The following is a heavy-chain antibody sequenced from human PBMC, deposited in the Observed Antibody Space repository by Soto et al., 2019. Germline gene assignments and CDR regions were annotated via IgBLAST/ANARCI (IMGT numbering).Heavy chain of an antibody. V-gene: IGHV3-21*01. CDR2: ISSSSSYI. Sequence: ETLSLTCAVYGGSFSSYYWSWIRQPQGKGLEWVSSISSSSSYIYYADSVKGRFTISRDNAKNSLYLQMNSLRAEYTDVYYCTRDRHSYADYWGQGTLVTVSS. D-gene: IGHD5-18*01. J-gene: IGHJ4*02. CDR1: GGSFSSYY. CDR3: TRDRHSYADY.